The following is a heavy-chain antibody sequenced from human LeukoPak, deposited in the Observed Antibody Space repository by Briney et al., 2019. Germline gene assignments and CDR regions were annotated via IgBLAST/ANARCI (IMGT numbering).Heavy chain of an antibody. CDR1: GGSISSSPYY. CDR2: IYYSGST. J-gene: IGHJ5*02. CDR3: ARVHGDYGWFDP. V-gene: IGHV4-39*07. D-gene: IGHD4-17*01. Sequence: SETLSLTCTVSGGSISSSPYYLGWIRQPPGKGLEWIGSIYYSGSTYYNPSLKSRVTISIDTSKNQFSLKVNSVTAADTAVYYCARVHGDYGWFDPWGQGTLVTVSS.